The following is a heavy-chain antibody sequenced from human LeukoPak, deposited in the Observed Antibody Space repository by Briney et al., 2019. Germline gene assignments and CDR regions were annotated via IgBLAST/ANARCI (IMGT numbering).Heavy chain of an antibody. CDR3: ARHKYSSSWDAYYYYGMDV. J-gene: IGHJ6*02. Sequence: GESLQISCKGSGYSFTSYWIGWVRQLPGKGLEWMGIIYPGDSDTRYSPSFQGQVTISADKSISTAYLQWSSLKASDTAMYYCARHKYSSSWDAYYYYGMDVWGQGTTVTVSS. CDR1: GYSFTSYW. V-gene: IGHV5-51*01. D-gene: IGHD6-13*01. CDR2: IYPGDSDT.